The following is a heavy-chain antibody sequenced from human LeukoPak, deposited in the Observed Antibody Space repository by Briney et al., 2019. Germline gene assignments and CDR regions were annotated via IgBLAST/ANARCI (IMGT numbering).Heavy chain of an antibody. Sequence: ASVKVSCKASGYTFTSYGISWVRQAPGQGLEWMGWISAYNGNTNYAQKLQDRVTMTTDTSTSTAYMELRSLRSDDTAVYYCARDQAWAPQYYYDSSGAPDAFDIWGQGTMVTVSS. D-gene: IGHD3-22*01. V-gene: IGHV1-18*01. CDR2: ISAYNGNT. J-gene: IGHJ3*02. CDR3: ARDQAWAPQYYYDSSGAPDAFDI. CDR1: GYTFTSYG.